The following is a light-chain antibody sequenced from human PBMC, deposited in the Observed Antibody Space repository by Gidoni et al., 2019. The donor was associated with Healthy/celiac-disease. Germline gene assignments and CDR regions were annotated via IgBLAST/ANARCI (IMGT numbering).Light chain of an antibody. CDR2: LGS. CDR1: QSLLHSNGYNY. CDR3: MQALQTPYT. V-gene: IGKV2-28*01. Sequence: DIVMTQSPLSLPVTPGEPASISCRSSQSLLHSNGYNYLDWYLQKPGQSPQLLIYLGSNRASGVPDRFSGSGSGTDFTLKISGVEAEDVGVYYCMQALQTPYTFXXXTKLEIK. J-gene: IGKJ2*01.